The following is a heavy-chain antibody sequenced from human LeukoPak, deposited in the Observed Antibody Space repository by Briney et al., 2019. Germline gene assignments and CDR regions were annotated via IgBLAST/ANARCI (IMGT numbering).Heavy chain of an antibody. J-gene: IGHJ4*02. V-gene: IGHV3-9*01. CDR3: AKVSNSYYFVY. Sequence: PGGSLRLSCAASGFTFDDYAMHWVRQAPGKGLEWVSGISWNSGSIGYADSVKGRFTISRDNAKNSLYLQMNSLRAEDTALYYCAKVSNSYYFVYWGQGTLVTVSS. D-gene: IGHD4-23*01. CDR1: GFTFDDYA. CDR2: ISWNSGSI.